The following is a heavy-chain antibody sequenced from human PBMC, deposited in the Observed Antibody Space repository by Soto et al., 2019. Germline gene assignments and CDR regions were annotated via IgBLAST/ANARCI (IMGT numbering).Heavy chain of an antibody. Sequence: SETRSLPCAVSAGSLSRGGYSWSWLRQPPGKGLEWIGYIYHSGSTYYNPSLKSRVTISVDRSKNQFSLKLSSVTAADTAVYYCARAKCSGGSCYSGQYYFDYWGRGTLVTVSS. D-gene: IGHD2-15*01. CDR2: IYHSGST. V-gene: IGHV4-30-2*01. CDR1: AGSLSRGGYS. J-gene: IGHJ4*02. CDR3: ARAKCSGGSCYSGQYYFDY.